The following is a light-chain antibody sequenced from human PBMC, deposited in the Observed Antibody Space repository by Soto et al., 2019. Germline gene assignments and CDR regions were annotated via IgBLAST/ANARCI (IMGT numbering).Light chain of an antibody. V-gene: IGLV2-14*01. CDR3: SSYTSSSTLLV. Sequence: QSALTQPASVSGSPGQSITISCTGTSSDVGGYNYVSWYQQHPGKAPKLMIHEVSNRPSGVSNRFSGSKSGNTASLTISGLQADDEADYYCSSYTSSSTLLVFGTGTKLTVL. CDR1: SSDVGGYNY. J-gene: IGLJ1*01. CDR2: EVS.